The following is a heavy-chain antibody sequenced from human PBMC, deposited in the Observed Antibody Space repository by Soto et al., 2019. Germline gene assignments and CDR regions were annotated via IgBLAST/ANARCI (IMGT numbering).Heavy chain of an antibody. CDR3: ARARLRYYDILTDYSPYYYYYGMDI. CDR2: IYHSGST. D-gene: IGHD3-9*01. V-gene: IGHV4-30-2*01. CDR1: GGSISSGGYS. Sequence: PSETLSLTCAVSGGSISSGGYSWSWIRQPPGKGLEWIGYIYHSGSTYYNPSLKSRVTISVDSSKNQFSLKLSSVTAADTAVYYCARARLRYYDILTDYSPYYYYYGMDIWGQGTAVTVSS. J-gene: IGHJ6*02.